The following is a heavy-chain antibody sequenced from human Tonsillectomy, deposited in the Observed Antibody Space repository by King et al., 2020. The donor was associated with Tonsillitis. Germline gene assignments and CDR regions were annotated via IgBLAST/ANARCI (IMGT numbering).Heavy chain of an antibody. Sequence: QLQESGPGLVKPSQTLSLTCTVSGGSISSGGYYWSWIRQHPGKGLEYIGYIYYSGSTYSNPSLKSLVSISIDTSKNQFSLKLSSVTAADTAVYYCARVSPYGSGSYRAFDIWGQGTMVTVSS. D-gene: IGHD3-10*01. V-gene: IGHV4-31*01. CDR3: ARVSPYGSGSYRAFDI. CDR2: IYYSGST. J-gene: IGHJ3*02. CDR1: GGSISSGGYY.